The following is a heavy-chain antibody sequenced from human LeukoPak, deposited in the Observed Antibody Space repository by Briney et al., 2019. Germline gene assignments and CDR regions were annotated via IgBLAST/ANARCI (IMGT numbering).Heavy chain of an antibody. D-gene: IGHD3-3*01. CDR2: INHSGST. CDR1: GGSFSGYH. Sequence: SETLSLTCAVYGGSFSGYHWSWIRQPPGKGLEWIGEINHSGSTNYNPSLKSRVTISVDTSKNQFSLKLSSVTAADTAVYYCARGLRVGVVIIGRGGKQYYFDYWGQETLVTVSS. CDR3: ARGLRVGVVIIGRGGKQYYFDY. V-gene: IGHV4-34*01. J-gene: IGHJ4*02.